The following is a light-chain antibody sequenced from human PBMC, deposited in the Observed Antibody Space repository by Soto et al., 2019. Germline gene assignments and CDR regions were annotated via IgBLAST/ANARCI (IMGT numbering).Light chain of an antibody. V-gene: IGKV3-20*01. CDR3: QQYGSSPQP. J-gene: IGKJ2*01. CDR1: QSVSSSY. Sequence: EIVLTQSPGTLSLSPGERATLSCRASQSVSSSYLAWYQQKPGQAPRLLIYGASSRATGIPDRFSGSGSGTDFTLTISRLEPEDFAVYYCQQYGSSPQPFGHGTKLEIK. CDR2: GAS.